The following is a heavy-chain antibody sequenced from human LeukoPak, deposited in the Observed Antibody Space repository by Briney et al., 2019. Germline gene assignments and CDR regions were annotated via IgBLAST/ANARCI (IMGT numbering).Heavy chain of an antibody. J-gene: IGHJ6*04. V-gene: IGHV4-61*01. CDR2: IYYSGST. Sequence: SETLSLTCTVSGGSVSSGSYYWSWIRQPPGKGPEWIGYIYYSGSTNYNPSLKSRVTISVDTSKNQFSLKLSSVTAADTAVYYCARVAGGYYYYYGMDVWGKGTTVTVSS. CDR1: GGSVSSGSYY. CDR3: ARVAGGYYYYYGMDV. D-gene: IGHD6-13*01.